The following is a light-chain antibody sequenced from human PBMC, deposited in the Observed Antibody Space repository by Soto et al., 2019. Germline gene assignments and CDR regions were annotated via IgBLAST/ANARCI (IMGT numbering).Light chain of an antibody. CDR2: GAS. Sequence: EIVMTHSPATLSVSPGERATLSVSASQSVSSNLAWYQQKPGQAPRLLIYGASTRATGIPARFSGSGSGTEFTLTISSLQSEDFAVYYCQQYNNWPPWTFGQGTKWIS. CDR3: QQYNNWPPWT. CDR1: QSVSSN. J-gene: IGKJ1*01. V-gene: IGKV3-15*01.